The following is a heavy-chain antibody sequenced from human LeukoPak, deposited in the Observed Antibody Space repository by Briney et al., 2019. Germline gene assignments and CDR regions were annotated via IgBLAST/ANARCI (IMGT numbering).Heavy chain of an antibody. CDR1: GGSFSGYY. V-gene: IGHV4-4*07. D-gene: IGHD5-24*01. CDR2: IYTSGST. J-gene: IGHJ2*01. Sequence: SETLSLTCAVYGGSFSGYYWSWIRQPAGKGLEWIGRIYTSGSTNYNPSLKSRVTMSVDTSKNQFSLKLSSVTAADTAVYYCAREMATIRYFDLWGRGTLVTVSS. CDR3: AREMATIRYFDL.